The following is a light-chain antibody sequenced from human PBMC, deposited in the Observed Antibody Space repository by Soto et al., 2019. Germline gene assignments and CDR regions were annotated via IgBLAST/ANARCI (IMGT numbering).Light chain of an antibody. CDR2: GNI. CDR1: SSNIGTGYD. CDR3: QSYDSSLSGVV. Sequence: QSALTQPPSVSGAPGQRVTISCTGSSSNIGTGYDVHWYQHLPGTAPKLLIYGNINRPSGVPDRFSGSKSGTSASLAINGLQAEDEADYYCQSYDSSLSGVVFGGGTKLTVL. J-gene: IGLJ2*01. V-gene: IGLV1-40*01.